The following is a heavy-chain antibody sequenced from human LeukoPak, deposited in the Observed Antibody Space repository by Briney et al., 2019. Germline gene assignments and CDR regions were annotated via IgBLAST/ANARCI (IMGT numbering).Heavy chain of an antibody. CDR3: ARKTDSGGQGDY. CDR1: GFTFSDFY. J-gene: IGHJ4*02. Sequence: GGSLRLSCAASGFTFSDFYMSWFRQAPGKGLEWVSYISSSGSTIHYADSVKGRFTISRDNAKSSLYLQMNSLRAEDTAVYYCARKTDSGGQGDYWGPGTLVTVSS. CDR2: ISSSGSTI. V-gene: IGHV3-11*01. D-gene: IGHD3-22*01.